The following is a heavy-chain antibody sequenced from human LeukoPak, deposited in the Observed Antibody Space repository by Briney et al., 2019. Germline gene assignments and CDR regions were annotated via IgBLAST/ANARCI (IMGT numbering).Heavy chain of an antibody. D-gene: IGHD6-6*01. V-gene: IGHV1-8*03. CDR2: MNPNSGKT. Sequence: ASVKVSCKASGYTFSSYDLHWVRQATGQGLEWMGWMNPNSGKTGFARKFQGRVRITRNTSISTAYMELSSLRSDDTAVYYCARVGTGIAARPPFDIWGQGTMVTVSS. CDR1: GYTFSSYD. J-gene: IGHJ3*02. CDR3: ARVGTGIAARPPFDI.